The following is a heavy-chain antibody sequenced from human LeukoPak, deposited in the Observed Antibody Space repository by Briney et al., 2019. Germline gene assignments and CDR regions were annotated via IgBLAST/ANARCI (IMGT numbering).Heavy chain of an antibody. Sequence: PGRSLRLSCAASGFTFSSYAMHWVRQAPGKGLEWVAVISYDGSNKYYADSVKGRFTISRDNPKNTLYLQMNSLRAEDTAVYYCAREADYYDSSGSRYYFDYWGQGTLVTVSS. J-gene: IGHJ4*02. D-gene: IGHD3-22*01. CDR1: GFTFSSYA. CDR2: ISYDGSNK. V-gene: IGHV3-30-3*01. CDR3: AREADYYDSSGSRYYFDY.